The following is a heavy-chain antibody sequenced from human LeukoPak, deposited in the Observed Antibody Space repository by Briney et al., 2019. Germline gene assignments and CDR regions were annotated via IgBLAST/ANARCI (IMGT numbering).Heavy chain of an antibody. D-gene: IGHD6-19*01. V-gene: IGHV4-39*01. J-gene: IGHJ4*02. CDR3: ACLSGSSGWNY. Sequence: PSETLSLTCTVSVGFIISSSYYWGWIRQPPGKGLEWIGSIYYSGSTYYNPSLKSRVTISVDTSKNQFSLKLSSVTAADTAVYYCACLSGSSGWNYWGQGTLVTVSS. CDR1: VGFIISSSYY. CDR2: IYYSGST.